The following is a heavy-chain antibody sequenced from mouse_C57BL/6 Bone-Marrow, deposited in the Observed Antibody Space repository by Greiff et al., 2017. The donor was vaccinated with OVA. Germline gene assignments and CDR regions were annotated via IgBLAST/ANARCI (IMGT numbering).Heavy chain of an antibody. J-gene: IGHJ4*01. D-gene: IGHD1-1*01. CDR1: GFNIKDYY. V-gene: IGHV14-1*01. CDR2: IDPEDGDT. Sequence: EVQLQQSGAELVRPGASVKLSCTASGFNIKDYYMHWVKQRPEQGLEWIGRIDPEDGDTEYAPKFQGKATMTADTSSNTAYLQLSSLTSEDTAVYDCTCITTVVGYAMDYWGQGTSVTVSS. CDR3: TCITTVVGYAMDY.